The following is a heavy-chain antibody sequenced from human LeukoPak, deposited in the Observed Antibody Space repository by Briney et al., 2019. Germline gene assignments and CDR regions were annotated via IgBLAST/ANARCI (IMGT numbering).Heavy chain of an antibody. V-gene: IGHV3-30*04. J-gene: IGHJ4*02. CDR2: ISYDGSNK. Sequence: GGSLRLSCAASGFTFSSYAMHWVRQAPGKGLEWLAVISYDGSNKYYADSVKGRFTISRDNSKNTLYLQMNSLRAEDTAVYYCARGGRWLQFEPLDYWGQGTLVTVSS. CDR1: GFTFSSYA. D-gene: IGHD5-24*01. CDR3: ARGGRWLQFEPLDY.